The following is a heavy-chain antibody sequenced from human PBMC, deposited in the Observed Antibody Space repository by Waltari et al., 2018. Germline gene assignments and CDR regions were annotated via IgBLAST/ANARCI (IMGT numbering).Heavy chain of an antibody. CDR3: ASCFSTSCLISYYFYMDV. J-gene: IGHJ6*02. V-gene: IGHV1-69*13. CDR1: GYKLSDYV. D-gene: IGHD3-3*01. Sequence: QVQLVQSGAEVKKPGASVKVSCKASGYKLSDYVMHWVRQAPGQGLEWMGGIIPVFGTAKYAQKFQGRVTITADRSTSTAYMEMTSLRSDDTAVYYCASCFSTSCLISYYFYMDVWGQGTTVTVSS. CDR2: IIPVFGTA.